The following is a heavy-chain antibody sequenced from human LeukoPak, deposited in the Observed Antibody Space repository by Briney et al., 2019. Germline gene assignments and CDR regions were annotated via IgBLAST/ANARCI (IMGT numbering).Heavy chain of an antibody. V-gene: IGHV1-2*02. CDR2: INPNSGGT. CDR1: GYTITGYY. D-gene: IGHD6-19*01. Sequence: GASVKVSCKASGYTITGYYMHWVRQAPGQGLEWMGWINPNSGGTNYAQKFQGRVTMTRDTSISTAYMELSRLRSDDTAVYYCAREKPGIAVAGTDYWGQGTLVTVSS. CDR3: AREKPGIAVAGTDY. J-gene: IGHJ4*02.